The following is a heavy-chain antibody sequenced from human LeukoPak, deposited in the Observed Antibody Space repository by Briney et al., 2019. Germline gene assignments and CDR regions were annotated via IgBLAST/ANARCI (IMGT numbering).Heavy chain of an antibody. CDR1: GFIFSDSY. CDR2: IRTKTKNYAA. D-gene: IGHD2-8*02. CDR3: TRQNCTGGSCSYVDC. V-gene: IGHV3-73*01. Sequence: GGSLRLSCAASGFIFSDSYMHWVRQASGKGLEWVGLIRTKTKNYAATYAESVKGRFTISRDDSKNTAYLQTNSLKMEDTAVYYCTRQNCTGGSCSYVDCWGQGTLVTVSS. J-gene: IGHJ4*02.